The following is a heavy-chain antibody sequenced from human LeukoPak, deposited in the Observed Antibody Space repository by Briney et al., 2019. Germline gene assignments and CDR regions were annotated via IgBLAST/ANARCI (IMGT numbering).Heavy chain of an antibody. J-gene: IGHJ4*02. Sequence: GGSLRLSCAASGFTFSSYAMHWVRQAPGKGLEWVAVISYDGSNKYYADSVKGRFTISRDNSKNTLYLQMNSLRAEDTAVYYCAREKFFRGSSDYYDRSGPTRYFDYWGQGTLVTVSS. D-gene: IGHD3-22*01. CDR2: ISYDGSNK. CDR3: AREKFFRGSSDYYDRSGPTRYFDY. CDR1: GFTFSSYA. V-gene: IGHV3-30-3*01.